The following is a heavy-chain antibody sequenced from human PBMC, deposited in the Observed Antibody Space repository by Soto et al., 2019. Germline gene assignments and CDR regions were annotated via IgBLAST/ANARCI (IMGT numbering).Heavy chain of an antibody. CDR3: ATDPPDLIPGPFAY. Sequence: ASVKGSCKVSGYTLTELSRHWVRQAPGKGLEWMGGFDPEDGETIYAQKFKGRVTMAEDTATDTAYMELSSLRSEDTAVYYCATDPPDLIPGPFAYWGQGTLVTVSS. CDR2: FDPEDGET. CDR1: GYTLTELS. D-gene: IGHD2-2*02. V-gene: IGHV1-24*01. J-gene: IGHJ4*02.